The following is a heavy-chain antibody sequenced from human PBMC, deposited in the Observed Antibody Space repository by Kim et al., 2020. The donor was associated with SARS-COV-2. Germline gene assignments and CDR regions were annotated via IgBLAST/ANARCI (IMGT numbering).Heavy chain of an antibody. Sequence: GGSLRLSCAASGFTFSSYDMHWVRLAPGRGLEWVAFMWNDGSNKYYADSDSVKGRFSISRDNSKDTLYLQMNSLRAEDTAVYYCARGLLGRGMVRGAKVDYWGQGTLVTVSS. CDR2: MWNDGSNK. V-gene: IGHV3-33*01. J-gene: IGHJ4*02. CDR1: GFTFSSYD. D-gene: IGHD3-10*01. CDR3: ARGLLGRGMVRGAKVDY.